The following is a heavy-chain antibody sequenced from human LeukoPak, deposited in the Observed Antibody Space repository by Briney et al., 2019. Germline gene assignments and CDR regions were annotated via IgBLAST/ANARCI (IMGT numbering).Heavy chain of an antibody. CDR2: ISSSSSTI. J-gene: IGHJ4*02. CDR1: RFTFSNYN. D-gene: IGHD3-10*01. V-gene: IGHV3-48*02. CDR3: ARDWAYGSGSYYHDY. Sequence: GGSLRLSCAASRFTFSNYNMNWVRQAPGKGLEWVSYISSSSSTISYADSVKGRFTISRDNAKNSLYLQMNSLRDEDTAVYYCARDWAYGSGSYYHDYWGQGTLVTVSS.